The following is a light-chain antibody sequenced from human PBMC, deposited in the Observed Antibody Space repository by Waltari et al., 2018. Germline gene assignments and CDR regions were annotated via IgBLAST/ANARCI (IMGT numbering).Light chain of an antibody. J-gene: IGKJ4*01. CDR3: QQYNSWTLT. CDR2: GAS. Sequence: EIVMTQSPATLSVSPGERATLSCRASQSVSSSLAWYQQKPGQAPRLLIYGASTRATIIPDRFRGTGSGTEFTLTISRMQSEEFAVYYCQQYNSWTLTFGGGTKVEIK. CDR1: QSVSSS. V-gene: IGKV3-15*01.